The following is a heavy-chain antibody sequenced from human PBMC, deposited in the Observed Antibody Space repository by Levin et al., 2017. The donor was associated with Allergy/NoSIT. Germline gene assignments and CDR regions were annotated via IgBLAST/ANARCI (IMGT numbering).Heavy chain of an antibody. CDR1: GGSISSYY. CDR2: IYYSGST. D-gene: IGHD6-19*01. J-gene: IGHJ2*01. CDR3: AREGKYSSGWYPVGYFDL. Sequence: PSETLSLTCTVSGGSISSYYWSWIRQPPGKGLEWIGYIYYSGSTNYNPSLKSRVTISVDTSKNQFSLKLSSVTAADTAVYYCAREGKYSSGWYPVGYFDLWGRGTLVTVSS. V-gene: IGHV4-59*01.